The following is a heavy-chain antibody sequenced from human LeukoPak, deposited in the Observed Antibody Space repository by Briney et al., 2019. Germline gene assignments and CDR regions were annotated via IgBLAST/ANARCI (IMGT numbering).Heavy chain of an antibody. CDR3: AIGVVITTAFDN. D-gene: IGHD3-22*01. Sequence: PGGSLRLSCAASGFTFNNYWMHWVCQAPGKGLVWVSGINSDGSSATYADSVKGRFTISRDNAKNTLYLEMNSLRAEDMAVYYCAIGVVITTAFDNWGQGTLVTVSS. CDR2: INSDGSSA. V-gene: IGHV3-74*01. J-gene: IGHJ4*02. CDR1: GFTFNNYW.